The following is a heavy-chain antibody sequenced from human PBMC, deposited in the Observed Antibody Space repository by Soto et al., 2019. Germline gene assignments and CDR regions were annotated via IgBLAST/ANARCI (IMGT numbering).Heavy chain of an antibody. CDR3: ASTPLTTVTYYFDY. D-gene: IGHD4-17*01. Sequence: SETLSLTCAVYGGSFSGYYWSWIRQPPGKGLEWIGEINHSGSTNYNPSLKSRVTISVDTSKNQFSLKLSSVTAADTAVYYCASTPLTTVTYYFDYWGQGTLVTVSS. CDR2: INHSGST. CDR1: GGSFSGYY. J-gene: IGHJ4*02. V-gene: IGHV4-34*01.